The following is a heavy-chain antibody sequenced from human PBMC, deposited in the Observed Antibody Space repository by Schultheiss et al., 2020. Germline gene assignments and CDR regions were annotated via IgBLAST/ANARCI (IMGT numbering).Heavy chain of an antibody. D-gene: IGHD6-13*01. CDR3: ATGGPQQLVLWLDY. Sequence: GGSLRLSCAASGFTFSSYGMHWVRQAPGKGLVWVSRINSDGSSTSYADSVKGRFTISRDNAKNSLYLQMNSLRAEDTAVYYCATGGPQQLVLWLDYWGQGTLVTVSS. V-gene: IGHV3-74*01. CDR2: INSDGSST. CDR1: GFTFSSYG. J-gene: IGHJ4*02.